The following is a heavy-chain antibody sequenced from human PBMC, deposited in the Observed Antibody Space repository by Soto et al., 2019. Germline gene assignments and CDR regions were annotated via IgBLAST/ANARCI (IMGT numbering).Heavy chain of an antibody. J-gene: IGHJ6*02. CDR1: GFTFSDYA. CDR3: AKNGASSKTWYMWYYALDV. Sequence: EEHFLESGGGLVQPGGSLRLSCAASGFTFSDYAMTWVRQAPGKGLEWVSGISSSGGNTYYADSVKGRFTITRDNSKNTLSLQMDSLRAEDTAVYYCAKNGASSKTWYMWYYALDVWGQGTTVTVSS. V-gene: IGHV3-23*01. CDR2: ISSSGGNT. D-gene: IGHD6-13*01.